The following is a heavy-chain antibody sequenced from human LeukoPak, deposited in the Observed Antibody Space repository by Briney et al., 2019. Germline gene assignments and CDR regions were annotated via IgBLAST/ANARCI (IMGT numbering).Heavy chain of an antibody. D-gene: IGHD6-13*01. J-gene: IGHJ6*03. Sequence: GESLKISCKGSGYSFTSYWIGWVRQMPGKGLEWMGIIYPGDSDTRYSPSFQGQVTISADKSISTAYLQWSSLKASDTAMYYCARHQGSSWYKNYYTDVWGKGTTVTVSS. V-gene: IGHV5-51*01. CDR1: GYSFTSYW. CDR3: ARHQGSSWYKNYYTDV. CDR2: IYPGDSDT.